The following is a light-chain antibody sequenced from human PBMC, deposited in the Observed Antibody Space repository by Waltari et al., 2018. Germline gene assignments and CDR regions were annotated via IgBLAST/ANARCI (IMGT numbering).Light chain of an antibody. Sequence: EIVMTQSPATLSVAPGERATLSCRASQSISSNLAWYQQKPGQSPRLLVYETSTGATGIPARCRGSGSGTEFSLTIPSLQSEDSALYYCQQYNVWPPITFGQGTRLEIQ. V-gene: IGKV3-15*01. CDR3: QQYNVWPPIT. J-gene: IGKJ5*01. CDR1: QSISSN. CDR2: ETS.